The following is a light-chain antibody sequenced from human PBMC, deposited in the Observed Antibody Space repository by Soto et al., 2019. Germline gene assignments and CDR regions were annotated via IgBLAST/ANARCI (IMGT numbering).Light chain of an antibody. Sequence: QSVLTQPPSASGTPGQRVTISCSGSSSNIGSNYVYWYQQLPGTAPKLLIYSNNQRPSGVPDRFSGSKSGTSACLAISGLRSEDEADYYCAAWDDSLSGLWVFGGGTKLTVL. CDR2: SNN. CDR3: AAWDDSLSGLWV. V-gene: IGLV1-47*02. CDR1: SSNIGSNY. J-gene: IGLJ3*02.